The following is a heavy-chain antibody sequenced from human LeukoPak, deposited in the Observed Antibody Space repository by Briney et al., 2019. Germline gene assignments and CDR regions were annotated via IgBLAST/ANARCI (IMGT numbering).Heavy chain of an antibody. D-gene: IGHD6-19*01. J-gene: IGHJ4*02. V-gene: IGHV3-23*01. CDR1: GFTFSSRD. CDR2: LRGGGGGTFYADGDT. CDR3: VKVGLAGTSHYFDY. Sequence: GGSLRLSCAASGFTFSSRDMTWVRRAPGKGLEWVSTLRGGGGGTFYADGDTFYADSVKGRFTISRDNSKNTVYLQMNSLREEDTAVYYCVKVGLAGTSHYFDYWGQGALVTVSS.